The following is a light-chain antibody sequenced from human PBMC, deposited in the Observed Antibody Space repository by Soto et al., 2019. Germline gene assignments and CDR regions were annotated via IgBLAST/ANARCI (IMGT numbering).Light chain of an antibody. CDR2: GAS. V-gene: IGKV3-15*01. CDR3: QQYNNWRT. J-gene: IGKJ5*01. CDR1: QSVSSN. Sequence: EIVMTQSPATLSVSPGERATLSCRASQSVSSNLAWYQQKPGQAPRLLIYGASTSATAIPARFSGSGSGTEFTLTISSLQSEDFAVYYCQQYNNWRTFGQGTRLEIK.